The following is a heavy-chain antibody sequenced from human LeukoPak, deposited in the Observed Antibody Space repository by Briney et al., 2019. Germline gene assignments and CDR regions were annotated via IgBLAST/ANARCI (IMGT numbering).Heavy chain of an antibody. D-gene: IGHD6-19*01. Sequence: GGSLRLSCAASGFTFSSYAMHWVRQAPGKGLEYVSAISSNGGSTYYANSVKGRFTISRDNSKNTLYLQMGSLRAEDMAVYYCAILSSYSSGWYYGMDVWGQGTTVTVS. CDR1: GFTFSSYA. CDR3: AILSSYSSGWYYGMDV. J-gene: IGHJ6*02. CDR2: ISSNGGST. V-gene: IGHV3-64*01.